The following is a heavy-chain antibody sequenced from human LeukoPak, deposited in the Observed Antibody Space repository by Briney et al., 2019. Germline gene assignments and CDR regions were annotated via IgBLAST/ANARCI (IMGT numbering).Heavy chain of an antibody. V-gene: IGHV3-23*01. CDR2: IRSSGDST. Sequence: GGSLRLSCAASEFTFATYTMSWVRQIPGKGLEWVSAIRSSGDSTYYADSAKGRFTISRDNSKNTLYLQMNSLRAEDTAVYYCAKGGAVTGTMYFQYWGQGTLVTVSS. CDR3: AKGGAVTGTMYFQY. J-gene: IGHJ1*01. CDR1: EFTFATYT. D-gene: IGHD6-19*01.